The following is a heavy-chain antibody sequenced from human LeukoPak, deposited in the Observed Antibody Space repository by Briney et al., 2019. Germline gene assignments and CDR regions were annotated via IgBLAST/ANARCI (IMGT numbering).Heavy chain of an antibody. V-gene: IGHV3-30-3*01. CDR2: ISYDGSNK. D-gene: IGHD4-17*01. J-gene: IGHJ4*02. Sequence: GGSLRLSCAASGFTFSSFAMHWVRQAPGKGLEWVAVISYDGSNKYYADSVKGRFTISRDNSKNTLYLQMNSLRAKDTALYYCESTVTTERSFDCWGQGTLVTVSS. CDR3: ESTVTTERSFDC. CDR1: GFTFSSFA.